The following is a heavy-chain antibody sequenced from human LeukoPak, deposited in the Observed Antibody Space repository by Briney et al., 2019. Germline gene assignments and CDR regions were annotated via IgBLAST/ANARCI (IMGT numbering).Heavy chain of an antibody. V-gene: IGHV3-23*01. CDR1: GFTFSSYA. Sequence: GGSLRLSCAASGFTFSSYAMRWLRQAPGKGLEWVSAISGSGGSTYYADSVKGRFTISRDNSKNTLYLQMNSLRAEDTAVYYCAKDSNTAMVLSNFDYWGQGTLVTVSS. CDR2: ISGSGGST. D-gene: IGHD5-18*01. J-gene: IGHJ4*02. CDR3: AKDSNTAMVLSNFDY.